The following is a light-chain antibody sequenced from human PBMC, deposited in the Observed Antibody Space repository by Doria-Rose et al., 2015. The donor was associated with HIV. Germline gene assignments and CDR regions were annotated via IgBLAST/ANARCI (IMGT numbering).Light chain of an antibody. CDR3: QQYNSYPCS. CDR2: KAS. Sequence: DIRVTQSPSTLSASVGDRVTITCRASQSISDWLAWYQQRPGKAPKLLIFKASTLESGVPSRFSGSGSGTEFTLTITDLQPGDFATYSCQQYNSYPCSFGQGTKLEIK. J-gene: IGKJ2*04. CDR1: QSISDW. V-gene: IGKV1-5*03.